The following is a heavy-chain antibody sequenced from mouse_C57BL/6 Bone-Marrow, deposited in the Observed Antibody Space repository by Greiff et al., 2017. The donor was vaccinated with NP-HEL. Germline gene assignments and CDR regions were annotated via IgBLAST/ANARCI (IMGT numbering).Heavy chain of an antibody. D-gene: IGHD1-1*01. CDR1: GYAFSSYW. CDR2: IYPGDGDT. J-gene: IGHJ1*03. Sequence: VQLQQSGAELVKPGASVKISCKASGYAFSSYWMNWVKQRPGKGLEWIGQIYPGDGDTNYNGKFKGKATLTADKSSSTAYMQLSILTSEDSAVYFCALYGSRPGGVDVWGTGTTVTVSS. V-gene: IGHV1-80*01. CDR3: ALYGSRPGGVDV.